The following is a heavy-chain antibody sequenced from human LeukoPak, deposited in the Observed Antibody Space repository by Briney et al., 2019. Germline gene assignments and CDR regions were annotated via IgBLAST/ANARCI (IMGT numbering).Heavy chain of an antibody. D-gene: IGHD1-26*01. CDR2: IIPIFGTA. CDR3: ARGLIVGATQSFFFDY. CDR1: GGTFSSYA. J-gene: IGHJ4*02. Sequence: GASVKVSCKASGGTFSSYAISWVRQAPGQGLEWMGGIIPIFGTANYAQKFQGRVTTTTDESTSTAYMELSSLRSEDTAVYYCARGLIVGATQSFFFDYWGQGTLVTVSS. V-gene: IGHV1-69*05.